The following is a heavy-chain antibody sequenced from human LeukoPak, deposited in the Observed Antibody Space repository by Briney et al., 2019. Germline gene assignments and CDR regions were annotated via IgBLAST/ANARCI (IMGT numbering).Heavy chain of an antibody. CDR3: VKEASSGNFVTIDC. D-gene: IGHD1-26*01. J-gene: IGHJ4*02. V-gene: IGHV3-23*01. CDR2: ITGDGGGT. Sequence: GGSLRLSCAASGFTFRRYVMSWVRQTPGKGLEWVSAITGDGGGTNHADSVKGRFTISRDNSKNILYLQMNSLRADDTAAYYCVKEASSGNFVTIDCWGQGTLVTVSS. CDR1: GFTFRRYV.